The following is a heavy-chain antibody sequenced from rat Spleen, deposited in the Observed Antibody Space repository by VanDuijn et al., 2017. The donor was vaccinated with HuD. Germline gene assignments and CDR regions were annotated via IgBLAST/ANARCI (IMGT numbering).Heavy chain of an antibody. CDR3: TSPFRWFAY. CDR1: GFSLNNYG. J-gene: IGHJ3*01. CDR2: MWSGGST. V-gene: IGHV2-15*01. Sequence: QVQLKESGPGLVQPSQTLSLTCTVSGFSLNNYGVIWVRQPPGKGLEWMGIMWSGGSTDYNSAFISRLSISRDTSKSQVFLKMNSLQTGDTAMYFCTSPFRWFAYWGQGTLVTVSS.